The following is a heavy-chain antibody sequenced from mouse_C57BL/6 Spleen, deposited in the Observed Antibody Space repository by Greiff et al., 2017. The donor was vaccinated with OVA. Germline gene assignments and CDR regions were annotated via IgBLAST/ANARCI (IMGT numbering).Heavy chain of an antibody. J-gene: IGHJ3*01. CDR3: AREGIYDGYLAWFAY. V-gene: IGHV1-39*01. Sequence: VQLQQSGPELVKPGASVKISCKASGYSFTDYNMNWVKQSNGKSLEWIGVINPNYGTTSYNQKFKGKATLTVDQSSSTAYMQLNSLTSEDSAVYYCAREGIYDGYLAWFAYWGQGTLVTVSA. CDR1: GYSFTDYN. D-gene: IGHD2-3*01. CDR2: INPNYGTT.